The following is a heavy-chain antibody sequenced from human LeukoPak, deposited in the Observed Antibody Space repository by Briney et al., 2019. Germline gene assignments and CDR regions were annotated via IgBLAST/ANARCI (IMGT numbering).Heavy chain of an antibody. CDR3: AKSGRYYPSSGYYAFDI. J-gene: IGHJ3*02. CDR1: GFTFNSYA. V-gene: IGHV3-23*01. Sequence: GWSLRLSCAASGFTFNSYAMTWVRQAPGKGLEWVSIISASGATRYYADSVKGRFTISRDNSKNTLYLQITGLRADDTAVYYCAKSGRYYPSSGYYAFDIWGQGTVVTVSS. CDR2: ISASGATR. D-gene: IGHD3-22*01.